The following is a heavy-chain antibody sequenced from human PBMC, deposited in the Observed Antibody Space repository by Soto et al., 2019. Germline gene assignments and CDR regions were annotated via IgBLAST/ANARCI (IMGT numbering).Heavy chain of an antibody. CDR2: IKRGGSDL. D-gene: IGHD3-3*02. CDR1: GYRLDGAW. Sequence: GESLKIFCKVAGYRLDGAWIGLVRQMPGKGLEWMGIIKRGGSDLRYSPSFRGQVTISADAAVNTAFLQWNGLKASVTALYYCARQISDRCDFWGQGTLVTVSS. J-gene: IGHJ4*02. CDR3: ARQISDRCDF. V-gene: IGHV5-51*01.